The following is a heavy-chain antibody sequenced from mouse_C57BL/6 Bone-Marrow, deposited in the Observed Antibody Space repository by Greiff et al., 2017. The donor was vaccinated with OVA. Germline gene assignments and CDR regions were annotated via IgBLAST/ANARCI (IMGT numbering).Heavy chain of an antibody. Sequence: VQLQQSGGGLVQPKGSLKLSCAASGFSFNTYAMNWVRQAPGKGLEWVARIRSKSNNYATYYADSVKDRFTISRDDSESMLYLQMNNLKTEDTAMYYCVRGFITTVVPYWGQGTLVTVSA. D-gene: IGHD1-1*01. V-gene: IGHV10-1*01. J-gene: IGHJ3*01. CDR3: VRGFITTVVPY. CDR1: GFSFNTYA. CDR2: IRSKSNNYAT.